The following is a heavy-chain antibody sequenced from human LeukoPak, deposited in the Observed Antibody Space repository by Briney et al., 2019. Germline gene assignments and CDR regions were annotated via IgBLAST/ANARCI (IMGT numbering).Heavy chain of an antibody. CDR3: AKDMDIVVVVAATNLDY. D-gene: IGHD2-15*01. J-gene: IGHJ4*02. Sequence: GGSLRLSCAASGFTFSSYGMHWVRQAPGKGLEWVAVISYDGSNKYYADSVKGRFTISRDNSKNTLYLQMNSLRAEDTAVYYCAKDMDIVVVVAATNLDYWGQGTLVTVSS. CDR2: ISYDGSNK. CDR1: GFTFSSYG. V-gene: IGHV3-30*18.